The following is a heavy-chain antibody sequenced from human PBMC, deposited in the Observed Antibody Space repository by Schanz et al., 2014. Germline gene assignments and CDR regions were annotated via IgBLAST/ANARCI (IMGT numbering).Heavy chain of an antibody. CDR1: GFGFSSYS. CDR3: ARPALWFGDNCFDP. J-gene: IGHJ5*02. V-gene: IGHV3-48*01. Sequence: EVQLVESGGGLIQPGGSLRLSCAASGFGFSSYSMNWVRQAPGKGLEWVSYVSRSTPDIYYADSVKGRFTISRDNSKNTLYLQMNSLRAEDTAVYYCARPALWFGDNCFDPWGQGTLVTVSS. CDR2: VSRSTPDI. D-gene: IGHD3-10*01.